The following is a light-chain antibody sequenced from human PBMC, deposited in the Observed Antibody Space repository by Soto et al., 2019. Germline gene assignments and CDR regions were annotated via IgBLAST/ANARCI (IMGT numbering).Light chain of an antibody. V-gene: IGKV1-39*01. Sequence: DIQMTQSPSSLSASVGDRVTITCRASQSVISYLSWYQLRPGKAPKLLIYAASNLQSGVPSRFSGSGSGTDFTLTISSLQPEDFATYSCQQNYSVQPTFGQGTKVEIK. CDR3: QQNYSVQPT. CDR1: QSVISY. J-gene: IGKJ1*01. CDR2: AAS.